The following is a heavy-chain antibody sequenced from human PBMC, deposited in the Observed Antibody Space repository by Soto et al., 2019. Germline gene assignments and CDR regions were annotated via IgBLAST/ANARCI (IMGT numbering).Heavy chain of an antibody. V-gene: IGHV3-30-3*01. Sequence: QVQLVESGGGVVQPGRSLRLSCAASGFTFSSYAMHWVRRAPGKGLEWVAVISYDGSNKYYADSVKGRFTISRDNSKNTLYLQMNSLRAEDTAVYYCARVGATEGLDYWGQGTLVTVSS. J-gene: IGHJ4*02. CDR3: ARVGATEGLDY. D-gene: IGHD1-26*01. CDR1: GFTFSSYA. CDR2: ISYDGSNK.